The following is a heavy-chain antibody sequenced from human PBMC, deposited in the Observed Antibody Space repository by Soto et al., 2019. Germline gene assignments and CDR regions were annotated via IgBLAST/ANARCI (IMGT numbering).Heavy chain of an antibody. CDR1: GFTFNTYA. J-gene: IGHJ4*02. Sequence: GGSLRLSCAASGFTFNTYAMHWVRQAPGRGLEWVAVIWYDGTNKEYADSVKGRFTISRDNSKNTLYLQMNSLRAEDTAVYYCATFTFGGVDSWGQGNLVTVS. CDR2: IWYDGTNK. CDR3: ATFTFGGVDS. D-gene: IGHD3-16*01. V-gene: IGHV3-33*01.